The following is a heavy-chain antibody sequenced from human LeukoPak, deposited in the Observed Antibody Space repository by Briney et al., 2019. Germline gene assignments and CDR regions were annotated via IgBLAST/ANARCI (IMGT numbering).Heavy chain of an antibody. CDR3: ARVLTIFGVVISYGAFDI. V-gene: IGHV4-61*03. CDR1: GGSISNSSYY. D-gene: IGHD3-3*01. Sequence: SETLSLTCTVSGGSISNSSYYWGWIRQPPGKGLEWIGYISSSGNTNYNPSLKSRLTISVDTSKNHFSLRLTSVTAADTAVYYCARVLTIFGVVISYGAFDIWGQGTLVTVSS. CDR2: ISSSGNT. J-gene: IGHJ3*02.